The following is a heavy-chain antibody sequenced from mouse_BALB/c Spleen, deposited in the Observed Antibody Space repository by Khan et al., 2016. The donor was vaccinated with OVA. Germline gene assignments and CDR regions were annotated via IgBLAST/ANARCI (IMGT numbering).Heavy chain of an antibody. D-gene: IGHD2-4*01. J-gene: IGHJ1*01. CDR3: ARSRITTWYFDV. Sequence: EVELVESGGGLVQPGGSRKLSCAASGFTFSHFGMHWVRQAPEKGLEWVAYVSSGSATIYYADTMKGRFTISRANPKNTLFLHMTSLRSEDTAMYYCARSRITTWYFDVGGAGTTVTVSS. CDR1: GFTFSHFG. CDR2: VSSGSATI. V-gene: IGHV5-17*02.